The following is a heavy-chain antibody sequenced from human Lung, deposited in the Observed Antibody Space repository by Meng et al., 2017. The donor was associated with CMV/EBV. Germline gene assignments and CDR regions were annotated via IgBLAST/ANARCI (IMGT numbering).Heavy chain of an antibody. V-gene: IGHV7-4-1*02. CDR2: ISTNTGNP. Sequence: QGRWVQSGSELKKPGSSVKVSCKASGYTFTRYPMNWVRQAPGQGLEWMGWISTNTGNPTYAQGFTGRFVFSVDTSVSTAYLQISRLKAEDTAVYYCGTLKYTSGFYGPAYWGQGALVTVSS. D-gene: IGHD6-19*01. CDR3: GTLKYTSGFYGPAY. CDR1: GYTFTRYP. J-gene: IGHJ4*02.